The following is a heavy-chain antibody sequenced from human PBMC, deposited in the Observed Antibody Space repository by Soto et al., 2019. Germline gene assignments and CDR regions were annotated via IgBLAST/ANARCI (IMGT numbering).Heavy chain of an antibody. CDR1: SDSMNSGGYY. D-gene: IGHD6-6*01. J-gene: IGHJ6*02. Sequence: VHLQESGPGLVKPSQTLSLTCSVSSDSMNSGGYYWSWIRQHPGKGREWIGYIYSNGDTYYNPSLKSRVTISVDTSKNQFSLNLTSVTGADTAVYYCARRGGSSSGYYYYAFDVWGQGTKATVSS. V-gene: IGHV4-31*03. CDR3: ARRGGSSSGYYYYAFDV. CDR2: IYSNGDT.